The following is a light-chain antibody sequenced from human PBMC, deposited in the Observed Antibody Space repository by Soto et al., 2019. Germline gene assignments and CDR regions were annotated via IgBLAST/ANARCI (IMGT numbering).Light chain of an antibody. Sequence: QSVLTQPPSASGTPGQRVTISCSGSSSNIGNNYVHWYQQLRGTAPKLLIFTSNQRPSGVPDRFSGSTSGTSASLAISGRRYEDEADYYCATWDDRRSGVLFGGGTKLTVL. CDR3: ATWDDRRSGVL. V-gene: IGLV1-47*01. J-gene: IGLJ2*01. CDR2: TSN. CDR1: SSNIGNNY.